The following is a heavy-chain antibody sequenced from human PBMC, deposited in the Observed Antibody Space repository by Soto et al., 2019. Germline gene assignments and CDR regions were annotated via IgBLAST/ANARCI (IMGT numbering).Heavy chain of an antibody. Sequence: GGSLRLSCAASGFTFDDYTMHWVRQAPGKGLEWVSLISWDGGSTYYADSVKGRFTISRDNSKNSLYLQMNSLRTEDTALYYCAKDISVSGLFDYWGQGTLVTVSS. CDR1: GFTFDDYT. V-gene: IGHV3-43*01. CDR3: AKDISVSGLFDY. CDR2: ISWDGGST. D-gene: IGHD6-19*01. J-gene: IGHJ4*02.